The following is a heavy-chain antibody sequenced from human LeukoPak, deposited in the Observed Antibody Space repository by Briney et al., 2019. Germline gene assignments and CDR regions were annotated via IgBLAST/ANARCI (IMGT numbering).Heavy chain of an antibody. D-gene: IGHD2-2*01. Sequence: GGSLRLSCAASGFTFSSYEMNWVRQAPGKGLEWVSYISSSGSTIYYADSVKGRFTISRDNAKNSLYLQMNSLRAEDTAVYYCARGGTSGYSRTRHFWGGNYYFDYWGQGSLVTVSS. CDR2: ISSSGSTI. J-gene: IGHJ4*02. CDR1: GFTFSSYE. CDR3: ARGGTSGYSRTRHFWGGNYYFDY. V-gene: IGHV3-48*03.